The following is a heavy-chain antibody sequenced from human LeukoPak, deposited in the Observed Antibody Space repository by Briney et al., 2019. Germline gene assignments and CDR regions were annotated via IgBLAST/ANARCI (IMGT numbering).Heavy chain of an antibody. V-gene: IGHV3-21*01. Sequence: PGGSLRLSCEASGFTFNGHWMHWVRQAPGKGLEWVSSISSSSSYIYYADSVKGRFTISRDNAKNSLYLQMNSLRAEDTAVYYCARSIVGATGIVFAFDIWGQGTMVTVSS. D-gene: IGHD1-26*01. J-gene: IGHJ3*02. CDR3: ARSIVGATGIVFAFDI. CDR2: ISSSSSYI. CDR1: GFTFNGHW.